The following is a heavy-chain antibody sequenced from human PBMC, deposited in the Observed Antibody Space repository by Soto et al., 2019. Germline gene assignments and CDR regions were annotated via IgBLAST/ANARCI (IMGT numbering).Heavy chain of an antibody. CDR3: ARGGVAATRAGYYYYYMDV. V-gene: IGHV1-69*02. CDR2: IIPILGIA. D-gene: IGHD2-15*01. J-gene: IGHJ6*03. Sequence: ASVKVSCKASGGTFSSYTISWVRQAPGQGLEWMGRIIPILGIANYAQKFQGRVTITADKSTSTAYMELSSLRSEDTAVYYCARGGVAATRAGYYYYYMDVWGKGTTVTVSS. CDR1: GGTFSSYT.